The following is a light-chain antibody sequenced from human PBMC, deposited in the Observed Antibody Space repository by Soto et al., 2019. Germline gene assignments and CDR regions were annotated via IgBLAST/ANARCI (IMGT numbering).Light chain of an antibody. J-gene: IGLJ3*02. V-gene: IGLV3-21*02. CDR2: DDR. CDR1: TIGNKS. Sequence: SYELTQPPSVSVAPGQTAKITCGGNTIGNKSVHWYRQKPGQAPVLVVFDDRDRPSGIPERLSASNSGNTATLTISKVEAGDEADYYCQVWDNNGNHRVFGGATKVTVL. CDR3: QVWDNNGNHRV.